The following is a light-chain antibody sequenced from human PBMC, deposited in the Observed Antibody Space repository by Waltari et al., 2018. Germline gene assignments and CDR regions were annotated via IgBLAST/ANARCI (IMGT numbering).Light chain of an antibody. CDR1: SSDIGGYDT. J-gene: IGLJ2*01. CDR3: SSYTSGGTLGVV. CDR2: DVN. V-gene: IGLV2-14*03. Sequence: QSALTQPASVSGSPGQSITISCPGSSSDIGGYDTVSWYQQHPGKAPKLLIHDVNGRPSGVSSRFSGFKSGNTASLTISGLQTEDEADYYCSSYTSGGTLGVVFGGGTRLTVL.